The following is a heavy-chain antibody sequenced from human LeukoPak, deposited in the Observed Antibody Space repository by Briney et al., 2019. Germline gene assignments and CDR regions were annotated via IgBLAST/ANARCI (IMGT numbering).Heavy chain of an antibody. CDR1: GFTFSGSD. CDR3: TEPDFDY. CDR2: IRGKADSYAT. V-gene: IGHV3-73*01. J-gene: IGHJ4*02. Sequence: GGSLRLSCAASGFTFSGSDMNWVRQASGKGLEWVGRIRGKADSYATAYAASVKGRFTISRDDSKNTAYLQMNSLKTEDTAVYYCTEPDFDYWGQGTLVTVSS.